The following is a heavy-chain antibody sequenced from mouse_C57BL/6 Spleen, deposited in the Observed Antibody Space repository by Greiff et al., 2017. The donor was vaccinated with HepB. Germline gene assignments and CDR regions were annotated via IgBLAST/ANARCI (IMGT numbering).Heavy chain of an antibody. CDR1: GFSLTSYA. CDR3: ARNGYGSSSRYWYFDV. Sequence: VQRVESGPGLVAPSQSLSITCTFSGFSLTSYAISWVRQPPGKGLEWLGVIWTGGGTNYNSALKSRLSISKENSKSQVFLKMNSLQTDDTARYYCARNGYGSSSRYWYFDVWGTGTTVTVSS. D-gene: IGHD1-1*01. J-gene: IGHJ1*03. CDR2: IWTGGGT. V-gene: IGHV2-9-1*01.